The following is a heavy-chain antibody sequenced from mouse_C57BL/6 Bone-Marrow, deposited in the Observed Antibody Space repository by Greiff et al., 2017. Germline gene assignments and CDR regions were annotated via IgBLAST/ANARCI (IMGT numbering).Heavy chain of an antibody. CDR2: SRNKANDYTT. V-gene: IGHV7-1*01. CDR1: GFTFSDFY. J-gene: IGHJ1*03. D-gene: IGHD1-1*01. CDR3: ARDEDGSSYWYFDV. Sequence: EVNVVESGGGLVQSGRSLRLSCATSGFTFSDFYMEWVRQAPGKGLEWIAASRNKANDYTTEYSASVKGRFIVSRDTSQSILYLQMNALRAEDTAIYDCARDEDGSSYWYFDVWGTGTTVTVSS.